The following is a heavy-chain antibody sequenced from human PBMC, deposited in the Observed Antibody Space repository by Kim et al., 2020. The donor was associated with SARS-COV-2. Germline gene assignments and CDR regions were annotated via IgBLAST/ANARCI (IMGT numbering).Heavy chain of an antibody. CDR3: AKARLTDSNWFDP. V-gene: IGHV3-9*01. J-gene: IGHJ5*02. CDR2: INYNSGRL. Sequence: GGSLRLSCATSGFSFDDSAMHWVRQAPGKGLEWVSGINYNSGRLGYADSVKGRFTISRDNAKNSLYLQMNSLRDEDTALYYCAKARLTDSNWFDPWGQGTLVTVSS. D-gene: IGHD6-25*01. CDR1: GFSFDDSA.